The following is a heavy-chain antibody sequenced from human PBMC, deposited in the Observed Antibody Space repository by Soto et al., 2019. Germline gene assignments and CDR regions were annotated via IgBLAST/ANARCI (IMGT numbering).Heavy chain of an antibody. J-gene: IGHJ6*03. CDR2: ISGSGGST. CDR3: AKGIRSPQGYCSGGSCRRSSYYYMDV. CDR1: GFTFSSYA. D-gene: IGHD2-15*01. Sequence: GGSLRLSCAASGFTFSSYAMSWVRQAPGKGLEWVSAISGSGGSTYYGDSVKGRFTISRDNSKNTLYLQMNSLRAEETDVYYCAKGIRSPQGYCSGGSCRRSSYYYMDVWGKGTTVTVSS. V-gene: IGHV3-23*01.